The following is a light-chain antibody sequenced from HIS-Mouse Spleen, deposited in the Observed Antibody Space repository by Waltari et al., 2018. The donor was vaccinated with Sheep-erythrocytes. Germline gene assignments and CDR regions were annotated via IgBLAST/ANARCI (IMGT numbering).Light chain of an antibody. V-gene: IGLV2-11*01. Sequence: QPRSVSGSPGQSVTISCTGTSSDVGGYNYVSWYQQPPGKAPKLMIYDVSKRPSGVPDRFSGSKSGNTASLTISGLQAEDEADYYCCSYAGSYNHVFATGTKVTVL. CDR2: DVS. CDR3: CSYAGSYNHV. CDR1: SSDVGGYNY. J-gene: IGLJ1*01.